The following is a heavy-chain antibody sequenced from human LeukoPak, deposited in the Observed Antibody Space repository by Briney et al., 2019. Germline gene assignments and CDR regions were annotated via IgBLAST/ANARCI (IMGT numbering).Heavy chain of an antibody. V-gene: IGHV1-46*01. CDR2: INPTGSST. Sequence: ASVKVSCKASGYTFIRYYMHWVRQAPGQGLEWMGIINPTGSSTNYAQKFRGRVTMTRDTSTTTVYMELSSLRSEDTAVYYCAREESGGYFDYWGQGTLVTVSS. CDR3: AREESGGYFDY. J-gene: IGHJ4*02. D-gene: IGHD2-8*02. CDR1: GYTFIRYY.